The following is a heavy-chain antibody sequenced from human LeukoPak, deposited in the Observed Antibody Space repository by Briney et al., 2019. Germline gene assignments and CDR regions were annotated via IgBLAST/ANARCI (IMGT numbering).Heavy chain of an antibody. V-gene: IGHV1-69*06. Sequence: ASVKASCKASGGTFSSYAISWVRQAPGQGLEWMGGIIPIFGTANYAQKFQGRVTITADKSTSTAYMELSSLRSEDTAVYYCARIGHCSSTSCYADYYYYMDVWGKGTTVTVSS. CDR3: ARIGHCSSTSCYADYYYYMDV. CDR2: IIPIFGTA. D-gene: IGHD2-2*01. CDR1: GGTFSSYA. J-gene: IGHJ6*03.